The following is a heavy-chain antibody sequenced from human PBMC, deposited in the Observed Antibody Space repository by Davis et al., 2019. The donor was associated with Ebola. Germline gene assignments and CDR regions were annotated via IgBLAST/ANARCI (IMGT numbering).Heavy chain of an antibody. Sequence: GGSLRLSCAASGFTFSSYWMSWVRQAPGKGLEWVANIKQDGSEKYYVDSVKGRFTISRDNAKNSLYLQMNSLRAEDTAVYYCAKTSSQVAGTMSYYGMDVWGQGTTVTVSS. CDR2: IKQDGSEK. CDR3: AKTSSQVAGTMSYYGMDV. V-gene: IGHV3-7*01. CDR1: GFTFSSYW. J-gene: IGHJ6*02. D-gene: IGHD3-10*02.